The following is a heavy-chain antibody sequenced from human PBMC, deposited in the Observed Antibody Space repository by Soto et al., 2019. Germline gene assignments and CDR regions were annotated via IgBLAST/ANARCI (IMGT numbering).Heavy chain of an antibody. Sequence: QVQLVQSGADVKEPGASVKVSCKASGYTLSDYYIQWVRQAPGQGLEWVAMINPGDGTTRYAQMFQGRVTLTRDTSTSTVYMEMSSLRSEDTDLYYCARDRRHAWLDPWGQGTLVTVSS. J-gene: IGHJ5*02. CDR1: GYTLSDYY. V-gene: IGHV1-46*01. CDR3: ARDRRHAWLDP. CDR2: INPGDGTT.